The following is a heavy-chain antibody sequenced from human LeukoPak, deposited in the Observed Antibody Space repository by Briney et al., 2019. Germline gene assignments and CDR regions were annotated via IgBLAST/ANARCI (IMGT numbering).Heavy chain of an antibody. CDR1: GYTFTGYY. Sequence: ASVKVSCKASGYTFTGYYMHWVRQAPGQGLEWMGWINPNSGGTNYAQKFQGRVIMTRDTPISTAYMELNRLRSDDTAVYYCARDRDYGSGIFDYWGQGTLVTVSS. V-gene: IGHV1-2*02. D-gene: IGHD3-10*01. CDR3: ARDRDYGSGIFDY. CDR2: INPNSGGT. J-gene: IGHJ4*02.